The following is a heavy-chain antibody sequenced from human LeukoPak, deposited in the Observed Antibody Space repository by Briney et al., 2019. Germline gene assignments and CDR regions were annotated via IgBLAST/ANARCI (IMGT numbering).Heavy chain of an antibody. V-gene: IGHV4-38-2*02. CDR3: ARETSRIIYY. J-gene: IGHJ4*02. CDR1: GLSIKSGYW. CDR2: IYLNGNT. Sequence: SETLSLTCAVSGLSIKSGYWWGWVRQPPGQGLEWIGSIYLNGNTFYNPSLKSRVSMSVDTSKNQFSLTMTSVTAADTAVYFCARETSRIIYYWGQGALVTVSS.